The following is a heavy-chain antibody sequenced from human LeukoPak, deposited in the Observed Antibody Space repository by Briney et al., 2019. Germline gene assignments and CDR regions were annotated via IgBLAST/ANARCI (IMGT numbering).Heavy chain of an antibody. CDR3: ARGMRGIAARPFDY. CDR2: IYHSGST. CDR1: GGSISSGGYY. J-gene: IGHJ4*02. V-gene: IGHV4-30-2*01. D-gene: IGHD6-6*01. Sequence: ASETLSLTCTVSGGSISSGGYYWSWIRQPPGKGLEWIGYIYHSGSTYYNPSLKSRVTISVDRSKNQFSLKLSSVTAADTAVYYCARGMRGIAARPFDYWGQGTLVTVSS.